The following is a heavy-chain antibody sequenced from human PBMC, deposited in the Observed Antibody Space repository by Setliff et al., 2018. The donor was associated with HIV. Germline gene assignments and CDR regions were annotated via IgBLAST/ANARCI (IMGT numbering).Heavy chain of an antibody. V-gene: IGHV4-31*03. CDR1: GGSINNGAYY. D-gene: IGHD3-16*02. J-gene: IGHJ3*02. Sequence: SETLSLTCTVSGGSINNGAYYWSWIRHQPGRGLEWIGNIYYNGITHYNPSLKSRLSISIDTSKNQFYLQLNSVTAADTSVFYCAREIVRVALDIWGPGTAVTISS. CDR2: IYYNGIT. CDR3: AREIVRVALDI.